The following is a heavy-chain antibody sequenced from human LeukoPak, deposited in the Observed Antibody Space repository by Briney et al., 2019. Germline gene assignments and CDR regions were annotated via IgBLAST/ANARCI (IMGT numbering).Heavy chain of an antibody. CDR3: ARGRRSGYLYYYYYMDV. CDR2: MNPNSGNT. Sequence: ASVKVSCKASGYTFTSYDINWVRQATGQGLEWMRWMNPNSGNTGYAQKFQGRVTITRNTSISTAYMELSSLRSEDTAVYYCARGRRSGYLYYYYYMDVWGKGTTVTVSS. CDR1: GYTFTSYD. J-gene: IGHJ6*03. D-gene: IGHD6-19*01. V-gene: IGHV1-8*03.